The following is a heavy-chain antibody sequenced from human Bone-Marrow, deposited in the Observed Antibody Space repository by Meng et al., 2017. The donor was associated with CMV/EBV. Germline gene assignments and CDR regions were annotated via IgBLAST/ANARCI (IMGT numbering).Heavy chain of an antibody. CDR1: GGSISSSSYY. V-gene: IGHV4-39*07. CDR3: ARDGRYCSSSSCYLRLKPYYYYLLDV. CDR2: IYYSGST. D-gene: IGHD2-2*01. Sequence: SETLSLTCTVSGGSISSSSYYWGWIRQPPGKGLEWIGSIYYSGSTYYNPSLKSRVTISVDTSKNQFSLKLSSVTAADTAVYYCARDGRYCSSSSCYLRLKPYYYYLLDVWGQGTTVTVSS. J-gene: IGHJ6*02.